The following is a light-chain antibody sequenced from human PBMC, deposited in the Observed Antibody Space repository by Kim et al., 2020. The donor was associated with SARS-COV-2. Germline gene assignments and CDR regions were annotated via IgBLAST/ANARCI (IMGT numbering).Light chain of an antibody. CDR2: GVS. V-gene: IGKV3-20*01. J-gene: IGKJ2*03. CDR3: QQYGSSPYS. Sequence: LPPGETVTLSCKTSQSVSRSSLAWYQQKPGQAPRLLIYGVSTRATGISDRFSGSGSGTDFTLTINRLEPEDFAVYYCQQYGSSPYSFGQGTKLEI. CDR1: QSVSRSS.